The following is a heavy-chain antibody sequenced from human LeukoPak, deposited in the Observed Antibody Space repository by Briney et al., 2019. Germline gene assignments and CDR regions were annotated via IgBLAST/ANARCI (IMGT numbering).Heavy chain of an antibody. V-gene: IGHV3-21*01. CDR1: GFIFSSYI. D-gene: IGHD3-10*01. CDR2: ISSGSSNI. Sequence: GGSLRLSCAASGFIFSSYIMNWVRQAPGQGLEWVSSISSGSSNIYYADSVKGRFTISRDNAKNSLYLQVNSLRAEDTAVYYCARLGSGSLYYFDFWGQGTLVTVSS. CDR3: ARLGSGSLYYFDF. J-gene: IGHJ4*02.